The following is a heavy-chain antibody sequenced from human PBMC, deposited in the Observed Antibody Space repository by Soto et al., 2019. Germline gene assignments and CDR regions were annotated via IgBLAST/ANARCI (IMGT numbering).Heavy chain of an antibody. V-gene: IGHV4-34*01. CDR1: GGSFSGYY. D-gene: IGHD3-10*01. CDR3: SLLWFGELDAFDI. J-gene: IGHJ3*02. CDR2: INHSVST. Sequence: QVQLQQGGAGLLKPSETLSLTCAVYGGSFSGYYWSWIRQPPGKGLEWIGEINHSVSTNYNPSLKSRVTISVDTSQNKFSLKMSSVTAADTAVYYCSLLWFGELDAFDIWGQGQMVTVSS.